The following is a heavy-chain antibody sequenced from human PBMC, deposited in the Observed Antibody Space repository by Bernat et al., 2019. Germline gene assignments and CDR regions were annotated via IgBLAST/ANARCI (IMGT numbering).Heavy chain of an antibody. J-gene: IGHJ4*02. D-gene: IGHD1-26*01. CDR1: GFTFSSYG. CDR2: IWYDGSNK. CDR3: ARQSGSYLADY. V-gene: IGHV3-33*01. Sequence: QVQLVESGGGVVQPGRSLRLSCAASGFTFSSYGMHWVRQAPGKGLEWVAVIWYDGSNKYYADSVKGRFTISRDNSKNTLYLQMNSLRAADTAVYYCARQSGSYLADYWGQGTLVTVSS.